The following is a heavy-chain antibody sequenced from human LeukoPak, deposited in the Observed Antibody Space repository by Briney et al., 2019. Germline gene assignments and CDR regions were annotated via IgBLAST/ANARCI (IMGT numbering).Heavy chain of an antibody. CDR2: ISGSSSYI. Sequence: GGSLRLSCAASGFTFNSYNINWVRQAPGKGLEWVSSISGSSSYIYYADSVKGRFTISRDNARNSLYLQMNSLRADDTAVYYCARDRYYDSSGNWGQGTLVTVSS. CDR1: GFTFNSYN. V-gene: IGHV3-21*06. CDR3: ARDRYYDSSGN. J-gene: IGHJ4*02. D-gene: IGHD3-22*01.